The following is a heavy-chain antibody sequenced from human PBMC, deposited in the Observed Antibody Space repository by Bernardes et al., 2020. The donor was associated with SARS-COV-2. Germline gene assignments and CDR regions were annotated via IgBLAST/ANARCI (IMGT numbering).Heavy chain of an antibody. CDR1: GGSISTYY. J-gene: IGHJ6*02. V-gene: IGHV4-4*07. CDR2: MSASGSS. Sequence: SETLSLTCSVSGGSISTYYWSWIRQPAGKGLEWIGRMSASGSSNHNPSLRSRITMSVDTPQNQISLELSSVTVADTAVYYCAREGGTSGRGMDVWGHGTLVTVSS. D-gene: IGHD3-10*01. CDR3: AREGGTSGRGMDV.